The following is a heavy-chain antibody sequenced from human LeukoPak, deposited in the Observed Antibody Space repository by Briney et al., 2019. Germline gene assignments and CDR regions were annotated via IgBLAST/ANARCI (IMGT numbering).Heavy chain of an antibody. CDR1: GFTFSTYW. CDR3: VKSDWFDP. CDR2: INSDGSST. V-gene: IGHV3-74*01. J-gene: IGHJ5*02. Sequence: GGSLRLSCEASGFTFSTYWVTWVRQAPGKGLVWVSRINSDGSSTFYADSVKGRFTISRDNAKNTLYLQMNSLGVDDTAVYFCVKSDWFDPWGQGTLVTVSS.